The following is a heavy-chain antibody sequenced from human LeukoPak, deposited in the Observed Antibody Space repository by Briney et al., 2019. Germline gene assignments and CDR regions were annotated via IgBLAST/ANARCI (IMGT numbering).Heavy chain of an antibody. J-gene: IGHJ4*02. CDR1: GYSISSGYY. V-gene: IGHV4-38-2*02. CDR2: IYHSGST. D-gene: IGHD2-2*01. Sequence: SSETLSLTCTVSGYSISSGYYWGWIRQPPGKGLEWIGSIYHSGSTYYNPSLKSRVTISVDTSKNQFSLKLSSVTAADTAVYYCAGEYCSSTSCYLFDYWGQGTLVTVSS. CDR3: AGEYCSSTSCYLFDY.